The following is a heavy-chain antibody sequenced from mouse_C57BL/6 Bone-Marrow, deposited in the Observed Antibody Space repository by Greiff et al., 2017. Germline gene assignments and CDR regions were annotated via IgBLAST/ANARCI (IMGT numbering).Heavy chain of an antibody. CDR1: GYTFTDHT. CDR3: ARDYYGSRLLFDY. V-gene: IGHV1-78*01. Sequence: VKLMESDAELVKPGASVKISCKVSGYTFTDHTIHWMKQRPEQGLEWIGYIYPCDGSTKYNEKFKGKATLTADKSSSTAYMQLNSLTSEDSAVYFCARDYYGSRLLFDYWGQGTTLTVSS. CDR2: IYPCDGST. J-gene: IGHJ2*01. D-gene: IGHD1-1*01.